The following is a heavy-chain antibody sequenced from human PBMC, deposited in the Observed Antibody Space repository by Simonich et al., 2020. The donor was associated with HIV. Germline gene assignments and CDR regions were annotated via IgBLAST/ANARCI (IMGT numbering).Heavy chain of an antibody. CDR2: INHSGST. CDR1: GGSFSGYY. V-gene: IGHV4-34*01. CDR3: ARLTASGLGEYFQH. J-gene: IGHJ1*01. D-gene: IGHD1-26*01. Sequence: QVQLQQWGAGLLKPSETLSLTCAVYGGSFSGYYWSWTRQPPGKGLEGIGEINHSGSTNYNPSLKSRVTISVDTSKNQFSLKLSSVTAADTAVYYCARLTASGLGEYFQHWGQGTLVTVSS.